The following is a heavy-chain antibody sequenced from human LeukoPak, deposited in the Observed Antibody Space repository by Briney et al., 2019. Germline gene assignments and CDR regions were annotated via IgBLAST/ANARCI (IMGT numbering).Heavy chain of an antibody. J-gene: IGHJ4*02. Sequence: GGSLRLSCAASGFTVSSNYMSWVRQAPGKGLEWVSVIYSGGSTYYADSVKGRFTISRDNSKNTLYLQMNSLRAVDTAVYYCTRAIVLSAYYFDYWGQGTLVTVSS. D-gene: IGHD2/OR15-2a*01. V-gene: IGHV3-66*01. CDR1: GFTVSSNY. CDR2: IYSGGST. CDR3: TRAIVLSAYYFDY.